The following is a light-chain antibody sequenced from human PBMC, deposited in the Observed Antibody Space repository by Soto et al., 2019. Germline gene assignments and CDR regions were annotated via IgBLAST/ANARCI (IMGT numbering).Light chain of an antibody. J-gene: IGKJ5*01. CDR3: HSRA. Sequence: QITQSRSTLNSSVGDGVTITFRASQTISRWLAWYQQKPGRAPKLLIYDASTLESGVPSMFSGSGSETEFTLTISRLQPDDFATYFCHSRAFGQGTRLEIK. CDR1: QTISRW. CDR2: DAS. V-gene: IGKV1-5*01.